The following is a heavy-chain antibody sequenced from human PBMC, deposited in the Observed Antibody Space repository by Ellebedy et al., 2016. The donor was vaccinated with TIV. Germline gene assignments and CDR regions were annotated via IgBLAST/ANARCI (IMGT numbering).Heavy chain of an antibody. V-gene: IGHV1-2*04. J-gene: IGHJ6*02. D-gene: IGHD4-17*01. CDR3: ARMDYGDYVDYYYYYGMDV. CDR2: INPNSGGT. CDR1: GYTFTGYY. Sequence: ASVKVSXXASGYTFTGYYMHWVRQAPGQGLEWMGWINPNSGGTNYAQKFQGWVTMTRDTSISTAYMELSRLRSDDTAVYYCARMDYGDYVDYYYYYGMDVWGQGTTVTVSS.